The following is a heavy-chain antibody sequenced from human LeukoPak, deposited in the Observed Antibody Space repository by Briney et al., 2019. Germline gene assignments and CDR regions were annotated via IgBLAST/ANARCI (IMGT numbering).Heavy chain of an antibody. Sequence: GASVKVSCKASGYTFTSYDINWVRQATGQGLEWMGWMNPNSGNTGYAQKFQGRFTMTTDTSTTTAYMELRSLRSDDTAVYYCARGGKYYYDSSGSFYYYYMDVWGKGTTVTISS. CDR3: ARGGKYYYDSSGSFYYYYMDV. V-gene: IGHV1-8*01. J-gene: IGHJ6*03. D-gene: IGHD3-22*01. CDR2: MNPNSGNT. CDR1: GYTFTSYD.